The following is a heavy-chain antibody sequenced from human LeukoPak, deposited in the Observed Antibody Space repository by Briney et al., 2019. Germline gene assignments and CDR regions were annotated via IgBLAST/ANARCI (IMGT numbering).Heavy chain of an antibody. CDR2: IIPIFGTA. J-gene: IGHJ4*02. V-gene: IGHV1-69*05. CDR1: GGTFSSCA. Sequence: GSSVKVSCKASGGTFSSCAISWVRQAPGQGLEWMGGIIPIFGTANYAQKFQGRVTITTDESTSTAYMELSSLRSEDTAVYYCARDFDDGSGHYYFDYWGQGSLVTVSS. CDR3: ARDFDDGSGHYYFDY. D-gene: IGHD3-10*01.